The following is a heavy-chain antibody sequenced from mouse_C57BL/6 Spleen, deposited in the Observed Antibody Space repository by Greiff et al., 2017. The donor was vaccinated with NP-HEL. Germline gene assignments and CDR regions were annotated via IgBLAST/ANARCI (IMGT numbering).Heavy chain of an antibody. J-gene: IGHJ2*01. CDR3: ARWGYYGSPFDY. CDR2: IDPSDSYT. V-gene: IGHV1-69*01. D-gene: IGHD1-1*01. Sequence: QVQLQQPGAELVMPGASVKLSCKASGYTFTSYWMHWVKQRPGQGLEWIGEIDPSDSYTNYDQKFKGKSTLTVDKSSSTAYMQLSSLTSEDSAVYYCARWGYYGSPFDYWGQGTTLTVSS. CDR1: GYTFTSYW.